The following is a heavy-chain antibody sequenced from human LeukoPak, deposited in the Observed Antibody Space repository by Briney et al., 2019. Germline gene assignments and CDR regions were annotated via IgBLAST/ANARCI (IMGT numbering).Heavy chain of an antibody. CDR3: ARDRPIVLMVYANDY. J-gene: IGHJ4*02. CDR2: ISSSGSTI. D-gene: IGHD2-8*01. V-gene: IGHV3-11*01. Sequence: GGSLRLSCAASGFTFSDYYMSWIRQAPGKGLEWVSYISSSGSTIYYADSVKGRFTISRDNAKNSLYLQMNSLRAEDMAVYYCARDRPIVLMVYANDYWGQGTLVTVSS. CDR1: GFTFSDYY.